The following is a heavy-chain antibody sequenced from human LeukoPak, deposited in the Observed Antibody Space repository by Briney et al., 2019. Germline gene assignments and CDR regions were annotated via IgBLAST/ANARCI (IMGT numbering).Heavy chain of an antibody. D-gene: IGHD5-18*01. CDR2: IRSKAYGGTT. CDR3: TRVPYTAMGTRLEYYFDY. CDR1: GFTFGDYA. V-gene: IGHV3-49*04. Sequence: GGSLRLSCTASGFTFGDYAMSWVRQAPGKGLEWVGFIRSKAYGGTTEYAASVKGRFTISRDDSKSIAYLQMNSLKTEDTAVYYCTRVPYTAMGTRLEYYFDYWGQGTLVTVSS. J-gene: IGHJ4*02.